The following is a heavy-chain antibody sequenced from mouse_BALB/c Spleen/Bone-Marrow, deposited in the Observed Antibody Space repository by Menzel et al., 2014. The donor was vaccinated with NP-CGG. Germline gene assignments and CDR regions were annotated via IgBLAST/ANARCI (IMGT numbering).Heavy chain of an antibody. V-gene: IGHV1-4*01. D-gene: IGHD1-1*01. CDR1: GYTFTSYT. J-gene: IGHJ1*01. Sequence: LVESGAELARPGASVKMSCKASGYTFTSYTMHWVKQRPGQGLEWIGYINPSSGYTNYNQKFKDKTTLTADKSSSTAYMQLCSLTSEDSAVYYCARSLRWYFDVWGAGTTVTVSS. CDR2: INPSSGYT. CDR3: ARSLRWYFDV.